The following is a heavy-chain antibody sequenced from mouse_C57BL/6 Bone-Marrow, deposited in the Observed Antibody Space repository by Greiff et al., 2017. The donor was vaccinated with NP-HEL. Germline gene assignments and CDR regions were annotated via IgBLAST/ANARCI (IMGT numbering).Heavy chain of an antibody. Sequence: VQLQQSGAELVRPGASVKLSCTASGFNIQDDYMHWVKQRPEQGLEWLGWIDPENGDPEYASKFQGKATITADTSSNTAYLQLSSLTSEDTAVYYCTTAFYSNYAWDYWGQGTSVTVSS. CDR1: GFNIQDDY. D-gene: IGHD2-5*01. CDR2: IDPENGDP. J-gene: IGHJ4*01. V-gene: IGHV14-4*01. CDR3: TTAFYSNYAWDY.